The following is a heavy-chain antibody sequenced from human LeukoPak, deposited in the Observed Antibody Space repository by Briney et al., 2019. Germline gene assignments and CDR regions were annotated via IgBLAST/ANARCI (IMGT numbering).Heavy chain of an antibody. Sequence: ASVKVSCKASGYTFTGYYMHWVRQAPGQGLEWMGRINPNSGGTNYAQKFQGRVTMTRHTSISTAYMELSRMRSDDTAVYYCARVSSGWYVASYFDYWGQGTLVTVSS. CDR3: ARVSSGWYVASYFDY. J-gene: IGHJ4*02. CDR2: INPNSGGT. CDR1: GYTFTGYY. D-gene: IGHD6-19*01. V-gene: IGHV1-2*06.